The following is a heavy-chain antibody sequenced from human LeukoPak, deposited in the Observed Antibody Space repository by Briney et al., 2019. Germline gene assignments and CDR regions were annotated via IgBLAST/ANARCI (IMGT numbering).Heavy chain of an antibody. CDR3: ARAVITMVRGVISDAFDI. Sequence: KTGGSLRLSCAASGFTFSSYSMNWVRQAPGKGLEWVSSISSSSYIYYADSVKGRFTISRDNAKNSLYLQMNSLRAEDTAVYYCARAVITMVRGVISDAFDIWGQGTMVTVSS. D-gene: IGHD3-10*01. J-gene: IGHJ3*02. CDR1: GFTFSSYS. CDR2: ISSSSYI. V-gene: IGHV3-21*01.